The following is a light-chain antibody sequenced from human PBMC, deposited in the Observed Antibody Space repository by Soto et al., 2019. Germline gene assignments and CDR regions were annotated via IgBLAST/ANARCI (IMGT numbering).Light chain of an antibody. Sequence: SYELTQPHSVSVALGQTARITCGGNNIGSKNVHWYQQKPRQAPVLVIYRDSNRPSGIPERFSGSNSGNTATLTFSSAQAGDEADYYCQVWDSSTVFGGGTKLTVL. V-gene: IGLV3-9*01. J-gene: IGLJ2*01. CDR3: QVWDSSTV. CDR1: NIGSKN. CDR2: RDS.